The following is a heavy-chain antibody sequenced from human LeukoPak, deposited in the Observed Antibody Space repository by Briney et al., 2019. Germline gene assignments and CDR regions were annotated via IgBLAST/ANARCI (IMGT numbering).Heavy chain of an antibody. CDR3: ARVRYYYDSSGYDY. D-gene: IGHD3-22*01. Sequence: PGGSLRLSCAASGFTFSSYSMNWVRQAPGKGLEWVSSISSSSSYIYYADSVKGRFTISRDNSKNSLYLQMNSPRAEDTAVYYCARVRYYYDSSGYDYWGQGTLVTVSS. V-gene: IGHV3-21*01. CDR1: GFTFSSYS. J-gene: IGHJ4*02. CDR2: ISSSSSYI.